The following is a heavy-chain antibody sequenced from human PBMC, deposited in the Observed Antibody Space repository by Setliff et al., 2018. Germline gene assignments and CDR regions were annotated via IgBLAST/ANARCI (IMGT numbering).Heavy chain of an antibody. J-gene: IGHJ6*03. D-gene: IGHD3-10*01. V-gene: IGHV4-4*09. CDR1: GGSISSSY. Sequence: SETLSLTCTVSGGSISSSYWSWNRQPPGKGPEWIGYFYHSGSMNYNTSLKGRVTMSVDTSNNQLSLKLTSVSAADTAVYYCARAYYYGSGNSHKYYMDVWGKGTAVTVSS. CDR3: ARAYYYGSGNSHKYYMDV. CDR2: FYHSGSM.